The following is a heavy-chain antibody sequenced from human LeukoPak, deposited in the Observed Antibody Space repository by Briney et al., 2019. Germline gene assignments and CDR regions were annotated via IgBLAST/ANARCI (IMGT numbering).Heavy chain of an antibody. Sequence: PSETLSLTCPVSGGSISSGDYYWSWIRQPPGKGLEWIGYIYYSGSTYYNPSLKSRVTISVDTSKNQFSLKLSSVTAADTAVYYCATGFDSSGTDAFDIWGQGTMVTVSS. CDR2: IYYSGST. CDR3: ATGFDSSGTDAFDI. J-gene: IGHJ3*02. V-gene: IGHV4-30-4*01. D-gene: IGHD3-22*01. CDR1: GGSISSGDYY.